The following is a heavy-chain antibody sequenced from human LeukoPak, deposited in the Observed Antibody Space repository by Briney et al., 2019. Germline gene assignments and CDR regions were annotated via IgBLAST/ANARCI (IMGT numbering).Heavy chain of an antibody. D-gene: IGHD6-13*01. CDR3: AKGTGIAAAGRAFDI. CDR1: GFTFSTYG. Sequence: GGSLRLSCAASGFTFSTYGMHWVRQAPGKGLEWVSAISGSGGSTYYADSVKGRFTISRDNSKNTLYLQMNSLRAEDTAVYYCAKGTGIAAAGRAFDIWGQGTMVTVSS. CDR2: ISGSGGST. V-gene: IGHV3-23*01. J-gene: IGHJ3*02.